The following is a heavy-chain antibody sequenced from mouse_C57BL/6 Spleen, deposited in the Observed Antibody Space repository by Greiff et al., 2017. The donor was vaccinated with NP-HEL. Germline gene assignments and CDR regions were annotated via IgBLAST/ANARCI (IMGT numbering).Heavy chain of an antibody. D-gene: IGHD2-5*01. CDR1: GFTFSSYG. V-gene: IGHV5-6*01. CDR3: ARHGDYSNLYYFDY. CDR2: ISSGGSST. Sequence: EVQLVESGGDLVKPGGSLKLSCAASGFTFSSYGMSWVRQTPDKRLEWVATISSGGSSTYYPDRVKGRFTISGDNAKYTLYLQMSSLKSEDTARCYCARHGDYSNLYYFDYWGQGSTLTVSS. J-gene: IGHJ2*01.